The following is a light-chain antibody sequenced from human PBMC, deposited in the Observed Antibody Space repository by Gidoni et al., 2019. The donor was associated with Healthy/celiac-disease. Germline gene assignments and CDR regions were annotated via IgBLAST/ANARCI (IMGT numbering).Light chain of an antibody. V-gene: IGKV3-20*01. CDR1: PSVSSSY. CDR3: QQYGSSPCT. CDR2: GAS. Sequence: EIVLTQSPGTLSFSPGERATLPCRASPSVSSSYLAWYQQKPGQAPRLLIYGASSRATGIPDRFSGSGSGTDFTLTISRLEPEDFAVYYCQQYGSSPCTFGQGTKVEIK. J-gene: IGKJ1*01.